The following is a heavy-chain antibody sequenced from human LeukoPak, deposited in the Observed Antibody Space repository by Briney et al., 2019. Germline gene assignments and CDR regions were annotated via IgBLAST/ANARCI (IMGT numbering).Heavy chain of an antibody. V-gene: IGHV4-39*01. CDR3: ARLASWGNSSGWTNWFDP. J-gene: IGHJ5*02. CDR1: GGSISSSSYY. CDR2: IYYSGST. D-gene: IGHD6-19*01. Sequence: SETLSLTCTVSGGSISSSSYYWGWIRQPPGKGLEWIGSIYYSGSTYYNPSLKSRVTISVDTSKNQFSLKLSSVTAADTAVYYCARLASWGNSSGWTNWFDPWGQGTLVTVSS.